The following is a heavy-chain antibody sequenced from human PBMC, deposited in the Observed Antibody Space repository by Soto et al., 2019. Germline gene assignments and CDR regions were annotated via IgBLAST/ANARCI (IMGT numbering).Heavy chain of an antibody. D-gene: IGHD3-9*01. CDR2: FDPDDGET. CDR3: ATKSSELRYFDWLRWFDP. V-gene: IGHV1-24*01. J-gene: IGHJ5*02. Sequence: ASVKVSCKVSGYTLTELSMHWVRQAPGQGLEWMGGFDPDDGETIYAQKFQGRVTMTEDTTTDTAYMELSSLRSEDTALYYFATKSSELRYFDWLRWFDPWGQGTLVTVSS. CDR1: GYTLTELS.